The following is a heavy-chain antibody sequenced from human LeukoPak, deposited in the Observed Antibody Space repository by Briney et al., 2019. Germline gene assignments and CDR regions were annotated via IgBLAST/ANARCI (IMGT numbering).Heavy chain of an antibody. D-gene: IGHD2-21*01. V-gene: IGHV3-48*01. CDR2: ISGSSGTI. J-gene: IGHJ4*02. Sequence: GGSLRLSCAASGFTFSNYNMNWVRQAPGQGLEWLSYISGSSGTIYYADSVKGRFTISRDSAKKSLDLQMNSLRAEDTAVYYCARESYCGGDCYLAPFDYWGQGILVTVSS. CDR1: GFTFSNYN. CDR3: ARESYCGGDCYLAPFDY.